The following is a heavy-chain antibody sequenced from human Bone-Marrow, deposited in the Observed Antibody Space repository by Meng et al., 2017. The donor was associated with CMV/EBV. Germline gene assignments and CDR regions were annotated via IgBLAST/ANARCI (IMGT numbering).Heavy chain of an antibody. V-gene: IGHV1-18*01. CDR2: ISAYNGNT. CDR1: VYTFTSYG. D-gene: IGHD4-17*01. J-gene: IGHJ4*02. Sequence: QSGAEVLQPRALWKVYWKASVYTFTSYGISWVRQAPGQVLEWMGWISAYNGNTNYAQKLQGRVTMTTDTSTSTAYMELRSLRSDDTAVYYCARGHGDYFDYWGQGTLVTVSS. CDR3: ARGHGDYFDY.